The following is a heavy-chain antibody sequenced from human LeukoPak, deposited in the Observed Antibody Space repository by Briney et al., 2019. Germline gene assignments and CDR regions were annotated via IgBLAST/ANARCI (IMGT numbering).Heavy chain of an antibody. CDR2: INPNSGGT. Sequence: AASVKVSCKASGYTFTGYYMHWVRQAPGQGLEWMGWINPNSGGTNYAQKFQGRVTMTRDTSISTAYMELSRLRSDDTAVYYCARDLPWEMTTVTTGDYWGQGTLVTVSS. J-gene: IGHJ4*02. D-gene: IGHD4-17*01. V-gene: IGHV1-2*02. CDR3: ARDLPWEMTTVTTGDY. CDR1: GYTFTGYY.